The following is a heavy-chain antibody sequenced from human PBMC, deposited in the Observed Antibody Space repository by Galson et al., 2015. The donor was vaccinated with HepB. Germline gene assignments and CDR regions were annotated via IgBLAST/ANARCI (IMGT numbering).Heavy chain of an antibody. D-gene: IGHD3-22*01. CDR3: AKDHYYDSSGDI. V-gene: IGHV3-30*02. Sequence: SLRLSCAASGFTFSSYGMHWVRQAPGKGLEWVAFIRYDGSNKYYADSVKGRFTISRDNSKNTLYLQMNSLRAEDTAVYYCAKDHYYDSSGDIWGQGTMVTVSS. CDR1: GFTFSSYG. J-gene: IGHJ3*02. CDR2: IRYDGSNK.